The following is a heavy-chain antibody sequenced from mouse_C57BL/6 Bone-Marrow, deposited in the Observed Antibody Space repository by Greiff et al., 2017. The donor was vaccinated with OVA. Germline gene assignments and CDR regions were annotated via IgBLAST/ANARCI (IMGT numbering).Heavy chain of an antibody. Sequence: EVKLVESGEGLVKPGGSLKLSCPASGFTFSSYAMSWVRQTPEKRLEWVAYISSGGDYIYYADTVKGRFTISRDNARNTLYLQMSSLKSEDTAMYYCTRDYYSNSYYYAMDYWGQGTSVTVSS. D-gene: IGHD2-5*01. CDR3: TRDYYSNSYYYAMDY. CDR1: GFTFSSYA. V-gene: IGHV5-9-1*02. J-gene: IGHJ4*01. CDR2: ISSGGDYI.